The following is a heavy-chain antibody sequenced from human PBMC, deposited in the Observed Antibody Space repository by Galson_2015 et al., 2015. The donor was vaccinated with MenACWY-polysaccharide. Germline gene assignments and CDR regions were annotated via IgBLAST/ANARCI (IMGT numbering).Heavy chain of an antibody. CDR3: ARGHYGMDV. CDR1: GFTFSGFW. J-gene: IGHJ6*02. V-gene: IGHV3-7*01. CDR2: IKQDRSEK. Sequence: CAASGFTFSGFWMSWVRQAPGKGLEWVANIKQDRSEKYYVDSVKGRFTISRDNSKNSLYLQMHSLRAEDTAVYSCARGHYGMDVWGQGTTVTVSS.